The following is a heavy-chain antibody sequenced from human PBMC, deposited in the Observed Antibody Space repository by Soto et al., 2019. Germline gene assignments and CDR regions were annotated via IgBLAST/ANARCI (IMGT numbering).Heavy chain of an antibody. Sequence: SETLSLTCAVYGGSFSGYYWSWIRQPPGKGLEWIGEINHSESTNYNPSLKSRVTISVDTSKNQFSLKLSSVTAADTAVYYCAIPTVYDILTGYYNIYAFDIWGQGTMVTVSS. CDR1: GGSFSGYY. CDR3: AIPTVYDILTGYYNIYAFDI. V-gene: IGHV4-34*01. D-gene: IGHD3-9*01. CDR2: INHSEST. J-gene: IGHJ3*02.